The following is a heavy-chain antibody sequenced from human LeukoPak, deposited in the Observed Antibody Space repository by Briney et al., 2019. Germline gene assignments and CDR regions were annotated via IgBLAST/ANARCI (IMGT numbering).Heavy chain of an antibody. Sequence: ASVKVSCKASGYTFTSYGISWVRQAPGQGLEWMGWISAYNGNTNYAQKLQGRVTMTTDTSTSTGYMELRSLRSDDTAVYYCARVSRGYRYGYAADYWGQGTLVTVSS. V-gene: IGHV1-18*01. CDR1: GYTFTSYG. J-gene: IGHJ4*02. CDR3: ARVSRGYRYGYAADY. D-gene: IGHD5-18*01. CDR2: ISAYNGNT.